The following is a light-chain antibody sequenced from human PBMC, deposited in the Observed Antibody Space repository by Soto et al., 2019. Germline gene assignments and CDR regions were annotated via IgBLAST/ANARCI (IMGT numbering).Light chain of an antibody. Sequence: DIQMTQSPSSLSASLGDRVTITCRASQVIGSSFIGWYQQKPGKAPNLLIYSTSTLQSGVPSRFSGSGSGTDFTLTINSLQPEDFATYYCQQAYDIPRTFGQGTKVDIK. V-gene: IGKV1-39*01. CDR1: QVIGSS. J-gene: IGKJ1*01. CDR3: QQAYDIPRT. CDR2: STS.